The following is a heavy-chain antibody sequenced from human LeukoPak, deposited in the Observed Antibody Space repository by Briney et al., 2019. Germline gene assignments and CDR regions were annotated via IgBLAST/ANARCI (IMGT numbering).Heavy chain of an antibody. CDR1: GFTFSSYW. CDR3: VKDRLYYYASGSYLDY. V-gene: IGHV3-64D*06. Sequence: GGSLRLSCAASGFTFSSYWMHWVRQAPGKGLEYVSSISNNGASTYSAASVKGRFTISRDNSKNTLYLQMSSLRAEDTAVYYCVKDRLYYYASGSYLDYWGQGILVTVSS. D-gene: IGHD3-10*01. J-gene: IGHJ4*02. CDR2: ISNNGAST.